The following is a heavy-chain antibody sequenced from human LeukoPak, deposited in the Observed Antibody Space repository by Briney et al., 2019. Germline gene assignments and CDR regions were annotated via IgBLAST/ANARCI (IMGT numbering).Heavy chain of an antibody. CDR1: GASISSSSYY. D-gene: IGHD3-10*01. V-gene: IGHV4-39*01. Sequence: SETLSLTCTASGASISSSSYYWGWIRQPPGKGLEWIGSIHYSGSTYYNPSLKSRLTIFVDTSKDQFSLKLSSVTAADTAVYYCARLDGSGSQGGVYYYGMDVWGQGTTVTVSS. CDR2: IHYSGST. J-gene: IGHJ6*02. CDR3: ARLDGSGSQGGVYYYGMDV.